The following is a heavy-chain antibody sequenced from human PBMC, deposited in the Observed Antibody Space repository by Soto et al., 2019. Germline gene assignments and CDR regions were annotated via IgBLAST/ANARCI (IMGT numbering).Heavy chain of an antibody. CDR3: AKDFETGTTVYNWFDP. V-gene: IGHV3-23*01. CDR2: ISGSGGST. J-gene: IGHJ5*02. CDR1: GFTFSSYA. Sequence: GGSLRLSCAASGFTFSSYAMSWVRQAPGTGLEWVSAISGSGGSTYYADSVKGRFTISRDNSKNTLYLQMNSLRAEDTAVYYCAKDFETGTTVYNWFDPWGQGTLVTSPQ. D-gene: IGHD1-7*01.